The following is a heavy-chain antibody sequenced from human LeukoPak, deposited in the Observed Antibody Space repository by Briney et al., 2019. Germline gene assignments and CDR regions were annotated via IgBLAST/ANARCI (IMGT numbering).Heavy chain of an antibody. D-gene: IGHD4-11*01. CDR1: GCTFSNAW. CDR3: TTPLPPTVTTQIYYYYYGMDV. J-gene: IGHJ6*02. CDR2: IKSKTDGGTT. V-gene: IGHV3-15*01. Sequence: SGGSLRLSCAASGCTFSNAWMSWVRQAPGKGLEWVGRIKSKTDGGTTDYAAPVKGRFTISRDDSKNTLYLQTNSLKTEDTAVYYCTTPLPPTVTTQIYYYYYGMDVWGQGTTVTVSS.